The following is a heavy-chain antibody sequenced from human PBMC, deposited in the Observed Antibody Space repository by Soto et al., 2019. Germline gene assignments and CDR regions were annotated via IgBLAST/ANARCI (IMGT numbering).Heavy chain of an antibody. CDR3: ARAGPRNVVVTATAHDY. CDR2: ISYDGSNK. J-gene: IGHJ4*02. CDR1: GFTFSSYA. Sequence: GGSLRLSCAASGFTFSSYAMHWVRQAPGKGLEWVAVISYDGSNKYYADSVKGRFTISRDNSKNTLYLQMNSLRAEDTAVYYCARAGPRNVVVTATAHDYWGQGTLVTVSS. V-gene: IGHV3-30-3*01. D-gene: IGHD2-21*02.